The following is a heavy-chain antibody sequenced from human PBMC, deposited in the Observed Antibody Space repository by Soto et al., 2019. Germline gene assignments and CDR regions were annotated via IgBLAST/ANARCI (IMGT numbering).Heavy chain of an antibody. Sequence: PSETLSLTCTVSGGSISSGSYYWSWIRRHPGKGLEWIGYIYYSGTTYYNPSLESRVTISMDRSKNQFSLKLNSVTAADTALYYFARVSGGYSSSWYPTFDSWGQGTLVTVSS. D-gene: IGHD6-13*01. V-gene: IGHV4-31*03. J-gene: IGHJ4*02. CDR3: ARVSGGYSSSWYPTFDS. CDR1: GGSISSGSYY. CDR2: IYYSGTT.